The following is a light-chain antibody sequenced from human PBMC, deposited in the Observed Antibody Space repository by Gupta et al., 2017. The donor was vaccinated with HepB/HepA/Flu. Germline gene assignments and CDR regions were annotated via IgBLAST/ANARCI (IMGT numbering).Light chain of an antibody. CDR3: QQYGSSPCS. V-gene: IGKV3-20*01. CDR2: AAS. Sequence: EIVLTQSPGTLSLSPGERATLSCRASESVRDNYVAWYQQKPGQSPKVLIYAASTRATGLPDRFSGSGSGADFSLTINGLEPEDFAVYYCQQYGSSPCSFGQGTKVEIK. CDR1: ESVRDNY. J-gene: IGKJ2*04.